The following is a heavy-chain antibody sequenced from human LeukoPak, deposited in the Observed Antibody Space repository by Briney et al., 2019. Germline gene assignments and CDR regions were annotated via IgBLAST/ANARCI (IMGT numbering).Heavy chain of an antibody. J-gene: IGHJ4*02. CDR3: AKDRGSGYHYFDY. CDR1: GFTFSNYA. CDR2: ISNDGNDK. V-gene: IGHV3-30-3*02. Sequence: GGSLRLSCAASGFTFSNYAMHWVRQAPGKGLEWVAVISNDGNDKYNADSVKGRFTISRDNSKNTLYLQMNSLRAEDTAVYYCAKDRGSGYHYFDYWGQGTLVTVSS. D-gene: IGHD3-22*01.